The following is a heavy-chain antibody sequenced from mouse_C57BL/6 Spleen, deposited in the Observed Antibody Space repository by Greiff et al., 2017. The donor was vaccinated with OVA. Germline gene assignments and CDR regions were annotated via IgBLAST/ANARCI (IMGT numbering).Heavy chain of an antibody. D-gene: IGHD1-1*01. CDR1: GFTFSSYG. V-gene: IGHV5-6*01. CDR3: ASEDYGSSRYFDV. Sequence: EVQVVESGGDLVKPGGSLKLSCAASGFTFSSYGMSWVRQTPDKGLEWVATISSGGSYTYYPDSVKGRVTMSRDKAKSTLYMQISSLKSEDTAVYYCASEDYGSSRYFDVWGTGTTVTVSS. CDR2: ISSGGSYT. J-gene: IGHJ1*03.